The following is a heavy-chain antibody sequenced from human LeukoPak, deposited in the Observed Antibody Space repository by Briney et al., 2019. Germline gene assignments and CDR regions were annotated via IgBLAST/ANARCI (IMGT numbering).Heavy chain of an antibody. J-gene: IGHJ4*02. V-gene: IGHV3-74*01. D-gene: IGHD6-13*01. Sequence: PGGSLRLSWAASGXTFNNYWMHWVRQAPGKGLVWVSRLNTDGSSTTYADSVKGRFTISRDNAKNTLYLQMNSLRAEDTAVYYCVRQHTYHFDYWGQGTLVTVSS. CDR3: VRQHTYHFDY. CDR1: GXTFNNYW. CDR2: LNTDGSST.